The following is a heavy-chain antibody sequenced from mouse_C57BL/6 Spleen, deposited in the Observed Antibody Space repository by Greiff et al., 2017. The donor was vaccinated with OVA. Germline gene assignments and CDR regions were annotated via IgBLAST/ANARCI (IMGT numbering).Heavy chain of an antibody. Sequence: QVQLKQSGPELVKPGASVKISCKASGYAFSSSWMNWVKQRPGKGLEWIGRIYPGDGDTKYNGKFKGKATLTADKSSSTAYMQLSILTSEDSAVYFCARSDYYGSSRDYWGQGTTLTVSS. J-gene: IGHJ2*01. D-gene: IGHD1-1*01. CDR3: ARSDYYGSSRDY. V-gene: IGHV1-82*01. CDR2: IYPGDGDT. CDR1: GYAFSSSW.